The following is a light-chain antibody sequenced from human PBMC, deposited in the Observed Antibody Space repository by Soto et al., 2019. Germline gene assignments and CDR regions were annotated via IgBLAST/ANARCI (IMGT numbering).Light chain of an antibody. V-gene: IGKV3-15*01. CDR1: QSVSSN. J-gene: IGKJ1*01. CDR2: GAS. Sequence: EIVMTQSPATLSVSPGERATLSCRASQSVSSNLAWYQQKPGQAPRLLISGASTMPTGIPARFSGSGSGTDFTLTISSLQSEDFAVYYCQQYNSSPQTVGQGTKVEIK. CDR3: QQYNSSPQT.